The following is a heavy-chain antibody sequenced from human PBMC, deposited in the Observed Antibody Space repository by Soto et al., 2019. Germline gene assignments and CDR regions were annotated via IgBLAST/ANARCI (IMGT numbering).Heavy chain of an antibody. J-gene: IGHJ4*02. CDR3: AKVSLDGGGGSRVRQPFDS. D-gene: IGHD2-15*01. CDR1: GFTFSLAW. Sequence: GGSLRLSCAGSGFTFSLAWMNWVRQAPGKGLEWVGRIKSEGSGGTTDYAAPVKGRFTISRDDSINTLYLQMNGLRTEDTAVYCCAKVSLDGGGGSRVRQPFDSWGQGTLVTVSS. CDR2: IKSEGSGGTT. V-gene: IGHV3-15*07.